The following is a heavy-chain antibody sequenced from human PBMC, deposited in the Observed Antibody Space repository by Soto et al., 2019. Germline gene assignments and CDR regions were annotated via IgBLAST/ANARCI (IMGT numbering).Heavy chain of an antibody. CDR3: ARAFVLEAAMVTHYYYGMDV. V-gene: IGHV1-2*04. CDR2: INPNSGGT. Sequence: GASVKVSCKASGYTFTGYYMHWVRQAPGQGLEWMGWINPNSGGTNYAQKFQGWVTMTRDTSISTAYMELSRLRSDDTAVYYCARAFVLEAAMVTHYYYGMDVWGQGTTVTVSS. J-gene: IGHJ6*02. CDR1: GYTFTGYY. D-gene: IGHD5-18*01.